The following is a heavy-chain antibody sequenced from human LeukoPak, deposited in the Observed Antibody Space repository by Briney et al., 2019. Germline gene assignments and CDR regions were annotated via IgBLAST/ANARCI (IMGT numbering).Heavy chain of an antibody. CDR2: INPNSGGT. CDR3: ARASITMVRGVIIRDYYGMDV. D-gene: IGHD3-10*01. V-gene: IGHV1-2*04. Sequence: ASVTVSCTASGHTFTGDNMHWVRQAPGQGLAWTGWINPNSGGTNSAQKFPRWVTMTRDTSISTAYMELSRLRSDDTAVYYCARASITMVRGVIIRDYYGMDVWGKGTTVTVSS. CDR1: GHTFTGDN. J-gene: IGHJ6*04.